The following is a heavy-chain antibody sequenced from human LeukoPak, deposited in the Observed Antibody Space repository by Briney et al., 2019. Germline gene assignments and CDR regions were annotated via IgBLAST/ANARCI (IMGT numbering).Heavy chain of an antibody. D-gene: IGHD3-10*01. CDR2: INVYNGNT. J-gene: IGHJ4*02. Sequence: ASVKVSCKASGYTFTTSGINWVRQAPGQGLEWMGCINVYNGNTNYAQKLQGRVTMTTDTSTSTAYMELRSLRSDDTAVYYCARDPREVRGVISDYWGQGTLVTVSS. V-gene: IGHV1-18*01. CDR1: GYTFTTSG. CDR3: ARDPREVRGVISDY.